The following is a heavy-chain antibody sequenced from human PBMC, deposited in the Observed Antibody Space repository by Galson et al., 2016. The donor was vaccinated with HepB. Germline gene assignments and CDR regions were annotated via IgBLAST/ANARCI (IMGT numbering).Heavy chain of an antibody. CDR2: SDPQNGET. J-gene: IGHJ4*02. Sequence: SVKVSCKVSGYTLSELSMHWVRQAPGKGLEWMGGSDPQNGETIYAQKFQGRVTMTQDTSPDTAYVDLSNLRSEDTAVYYCATGGYDSSGSYNDYWGQGTLVTVTS. V-gene: IGHV1-24*01. CDR3: ATGGYDSSGSYNDY. D-gene: IGHD3-22*01. CDR1: GYTLSELS.